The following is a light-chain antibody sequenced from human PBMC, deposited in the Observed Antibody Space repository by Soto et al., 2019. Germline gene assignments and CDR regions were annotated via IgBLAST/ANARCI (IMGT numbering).Light chain of an antibody. J-gene: IGLJ2*01. CDR2: LNSDGSH. CDR1: SGHSSYA. Sequence: QAVLTQSPSASASLGASVKLTCTRSSGHSSYAIAWHQQQPEKGPRYLMKLNSDGSHSKGDGIPDRFSGSSSGAERYLTIASLQSDEEADYYWQTGGTGIVVFGGGTKVTVL. V-gene: IGLV4-69*01. CDR3: QTGGTGIVV.